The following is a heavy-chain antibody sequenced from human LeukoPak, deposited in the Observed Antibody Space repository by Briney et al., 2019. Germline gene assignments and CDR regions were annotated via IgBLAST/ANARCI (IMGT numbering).Heavy chain of an antibody. V-gene: IGHV4-31*03. J-gene: IGHJ4*02. CDR3: ARARGGYSYGYSSSFDY. D-gene: IGHD5-18*01. CDR2: IYYSGST. Sequence: SETLSLTCTVSGGSISSGGYYWSWIRQHPGKGLEWIGYIYYSGSTYYNPSLKSRVTISVDTSKNQFSLKLSSVTAADTAVYYCARARGGYSYGYSSSFDYWGQGTLVTVSS. CDR1: GGSISSGGYY.